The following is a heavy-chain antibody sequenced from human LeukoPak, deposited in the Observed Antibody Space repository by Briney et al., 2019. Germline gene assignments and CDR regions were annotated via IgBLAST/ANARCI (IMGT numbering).Heavy chain of an antibody. Sequence: SETLSLTCTVSGGSVSSGSYYWSWIRQPPGKGLEWIGYIYYSGSTNYNPSLKSRVTISVDTSKNQFSLKLSSVTAADTAVYYCASRGSGSYFGYYYYYGMDVWGQGTTVTVSS. J-gene: IGHJ6*02. CDR2: IYYSGST. CDR1: GGSVSSGSYY. CDR3: ASRGSGSYFGYYYYYGMDV. V-gene: IGHV4-61*01. D-gene: IGHD1-26*01.